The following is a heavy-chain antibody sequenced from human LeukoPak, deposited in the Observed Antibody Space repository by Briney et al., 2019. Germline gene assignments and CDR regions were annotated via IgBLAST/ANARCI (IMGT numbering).Heavy chain of an antibody. CDR1: GFTFSTYG. V-gene: IGHV3-30*02. D-gene: IGHD6-19*01. Sequence: PGGSLRLSCAASGFTFSTYGMHWVRQAPGKGLEWVAFIRYDGSNKYYADSVKGRFTISRDNSKNTLYLQMNSLRAEDTAVYYCAKDRAAVAHISYFDYWGQGTLVTVSS. CDR3: AKDRAAVAHISYFDY. J-gene: IGHJ4*02. CDR2: IRYDGSNK.